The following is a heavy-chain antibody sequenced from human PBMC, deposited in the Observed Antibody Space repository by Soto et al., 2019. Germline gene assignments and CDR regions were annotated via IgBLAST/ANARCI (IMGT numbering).Heavy chain of an antibody. J-gene: IGHJ4*02. D-gene: IGHD4-17*01. CDR1: GDSISSGYY. V-gene: IGHV4-38-2*01. CDR3: ARVSNEYGGNGAFDY. CDR2: IYHTGRS. Sequence: PSETLSLTCAVSGDSISSGYYWAWIRQPPGKGLEWVGYIYHTGRSNYNPSLKSRLTISLDMSRNQFSLQLTSVTAADTALYYCARVSNEYGGNGAFDYWGLGTLVTVSS.